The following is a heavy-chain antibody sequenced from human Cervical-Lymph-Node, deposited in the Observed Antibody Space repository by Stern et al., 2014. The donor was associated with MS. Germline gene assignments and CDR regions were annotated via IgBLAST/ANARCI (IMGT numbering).Heavy chain of an antibody. J-gene: IGHJ4*02. CDR1: GFTFSSYS. D-gene: IGHD1-26*01. Sequence: EMQLVESGGRLVQPGESLRLSCAASGFTFSSYSMNWVRQAPGKGLEWVSYISSSSSNTYYADSGKGRFTISRDNAKNSLFLQMSSLRAEDTAVYYCARDIVTRGYWGQGTLVTVSS. CDR2: ISSSSSNT. CDR3: ARDIVTRGY. V-gene: IGHV3-48*01.